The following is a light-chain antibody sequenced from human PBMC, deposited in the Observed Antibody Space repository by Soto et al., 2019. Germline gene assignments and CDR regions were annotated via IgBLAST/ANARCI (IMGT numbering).Light chain of an antibody. CDR2: AAS. V-gene: IGKV1-27*01. Sequence: DIQMTQSPFSLSASVGDRVTITCRASQGISNYLAWYQQKPGKVPKLLIYAASTLQSGVPSRFSGSGSGTDFSLTITGLQPEDFVTYYCQYLNGAPTITFGQGTRLEIK. CDR1: QGISNY. J-gene: IGKJ5*01. CDR3: QYLNGAPTIT.